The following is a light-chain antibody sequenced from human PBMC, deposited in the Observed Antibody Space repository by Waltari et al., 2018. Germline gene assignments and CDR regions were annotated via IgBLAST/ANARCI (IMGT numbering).Light chain of an antibody. CDR3: KSYTGTGSWV. CDR2: DVS. Sequence: QSALTQPASVSGSPGQSITIFCTGTKSDVGFYNYVSWYQQHPGKAPKVIIYDVSQRPPGISHPFSGSKSGNPASLTISGLQADDEADYYCKSYTGTGSWVFGGGTKLTVL. CDR1: KSDVGFYNY. J-gene: IGLJ3*02. V-gene: IGLV2-14*03.